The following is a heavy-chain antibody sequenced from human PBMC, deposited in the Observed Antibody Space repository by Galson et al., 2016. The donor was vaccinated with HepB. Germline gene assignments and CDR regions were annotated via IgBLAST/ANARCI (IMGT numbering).Heavy chain of an antibody. V-gene: IGHV3-48*01. CDR1: GFSFSSYS. J-gene: IGHJ4*02. D-gene: IGHD5-18*01. Sequence: SLRLSCAASGFSFSSYSMSWVRQAPGKGLEWISHITGSGTTMYYAGSVKGRFTISRDNGNNSLYLQMNSLRAEDTAVYYCARDGGYNYGFPYDYWGQGALVTVSS. CDR3: ARDGGYNYGFPYDY. CDR2: ITGSGTTM.